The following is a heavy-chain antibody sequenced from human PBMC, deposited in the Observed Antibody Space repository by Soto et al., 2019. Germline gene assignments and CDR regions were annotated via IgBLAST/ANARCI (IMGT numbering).Heavy chain of an antibody. CDR1: GFSLRSSGMD. CDR3: ADRGRYCSGGSCYYRGNWFDS. CDR2: IYWDEHN. J-gene: IGHJ5*01. V-gene: IGHV2-5*02. D-gene: IGHD2-15*01. Sequence: PTLVNPTHTLTLTCTFSGFSLRSSGMDVCWIRLPPGRALECLALIYWDEHNRYSPSLNSRLTLTKDTPKNKGIHTITNMDPVNIATYYCADRGRYCSGGSCYYRGNWFDSWGQGTLVTVSS.